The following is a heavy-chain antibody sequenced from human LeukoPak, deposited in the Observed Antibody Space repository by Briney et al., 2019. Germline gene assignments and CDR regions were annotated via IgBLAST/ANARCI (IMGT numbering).Heavy chain of an antibody. CDR3: ARDYGGNSRGDY. V-gene: IGHV1-2*02. Sequence: GASVKVSCKASGYTFTDYYMHWVRQAPGQGLEWMGWINPNTGGTNYAQKFQGRVSMTRDTSISTAYMELSSLRSDDTAVYYCARDYGGNSRGDYWGQGTLVTVSS. J-gene: IGHJ4*02. CDR2: INPNTGGT. CDR1: GYTFTDYY. D-gene: IGHD4-23*01.